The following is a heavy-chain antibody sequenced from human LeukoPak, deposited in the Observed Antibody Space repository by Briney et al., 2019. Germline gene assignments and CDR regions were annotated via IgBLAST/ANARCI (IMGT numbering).Heavy chain of an antibody. Sequence: SVKVSCKASGGTFSSYAISWVRQAPGQGLEWMGGIIPIFGTANYAQKFQGRVTITTDESTSTAYMELSSLRSEDTAVYYCARVRTGGYDYFYYYMDVWGKGTTVTVSS. V-gene: IGHV1-69*05. J-gene: IGHJ6*03. D-gene: IGHD5-12*01. CDR1: GGTFSSYA. CDR3: ARVRTGGYDYFYYYMDV. CDR2: IIPIFGTA.